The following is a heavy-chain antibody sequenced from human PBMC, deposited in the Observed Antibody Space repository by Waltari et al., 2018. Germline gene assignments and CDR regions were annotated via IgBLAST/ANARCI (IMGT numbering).Heavy chain of an antibody. J-gene: IGHJ5*02. CDR2: IYTSGST. Sequence: QVQLQESGPGLVKPSQTLSLTCTVSGGSISSGSYYWSWIRQPAGKGLEWIGRIYTSGSTNYNPSLKSRVTISVDTSKNQFSRKLSSVTAADTAVYYCARGEVTDEYNWFDPWGQGTLVTVSS. CDR1: GGSISSGSYY. V-gene: IGHV4-61*02. D-gene: IGHD2-21*02. CDR3: ARGEVTDEYNWFDP.